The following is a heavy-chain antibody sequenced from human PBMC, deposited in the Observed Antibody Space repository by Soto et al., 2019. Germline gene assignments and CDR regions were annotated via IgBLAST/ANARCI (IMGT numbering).Heavy chain of an antibody. CDR1: GFSFSSFW. CDR3: ARDFGEVGSTAAFDI. V-gene: IGHV3-74*01. CDR2: IHNDGSRT. D-gene: IGHD1-26*01. Sequence: GSLRLSCAASGFSFSSFWMHWARQAPGKGLVRVAHIHNDGSRTSYADSVKGRFTISRDNAKNTLYLQMNSLRAEDTAMYYCARDFGEVGSTAAFDIWGQGTMVTVSS. J-gene: IGHJ3*02.